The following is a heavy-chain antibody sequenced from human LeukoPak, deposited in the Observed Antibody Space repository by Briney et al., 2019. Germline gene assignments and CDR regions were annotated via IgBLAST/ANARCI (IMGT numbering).Heavy chain of an antibody. D-gene: IGHD2-21*02. J-gene: IGHJ4*02. CDR2: IYYSGST. Sequence: SETLSLTCTVSGGSISSSSYYWGWIRQPPGKGPEWIGSIYYSGSTYYNPSLKSRVTTSVDTSKNQFSLKLSSVTAADTAVYYCARVSAYCGGDCYRYFDYWGQGTLVTVSS. V-gene: IGHV4-39*07. CDR1: GGSISSSSYY. CDR3: ARVSAYCGGDCYRYFDY.